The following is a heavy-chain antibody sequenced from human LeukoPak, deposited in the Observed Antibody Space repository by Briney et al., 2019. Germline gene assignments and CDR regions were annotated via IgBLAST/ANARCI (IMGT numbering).Heavy chain of an antibody. V-gene: IGHV3-30*04. CDR3: AREIRGYYAAY. CDR1: GFNFVNYD. CDR2: ISYDGSFQ. D-gene: IGHD3-3*01. J-gene: IGHJ4*02. Sequence: GGSLRLSCAASGFNFVNYDMHWVRQAPGKGLDWVALISYDGSFQSYADSVKGRFTISRDSSTNTVSLQMNSLRDEDTAMYYCAREIRGYYAAYWGQGILVTVSS.